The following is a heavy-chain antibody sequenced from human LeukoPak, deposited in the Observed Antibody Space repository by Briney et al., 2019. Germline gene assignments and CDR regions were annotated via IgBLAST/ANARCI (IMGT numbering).Heavy chain of an antibody. Sequence: SSETLSLTCTVSGGSIGSYYWSWIRQPPGKRLEWIGHIYYSGSTNYNPSLKSRVTISVDTSKNQFSLKLSSVTAADTAVYYCASRSSIWSGYQDTLYYFDSWGQGTLVTVSS. D-gene: IGHD3-3*01. CDR2: IYYSGST. CDR1: GGSIGSYY. J-gene: IGHJ4*02. V-gene: IGHV4-59*01. CDR3: ASRSSIWSGYQDTLYYFDS.